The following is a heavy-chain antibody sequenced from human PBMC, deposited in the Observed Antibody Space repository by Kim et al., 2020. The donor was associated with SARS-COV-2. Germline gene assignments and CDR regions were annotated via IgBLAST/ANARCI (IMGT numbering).Heavy chain of an antibody. V-gene: IGHV4-59*01. Sequence: SETLSFTCTVSGGSISSYYWSWIRQPPGKGLEWIGYIYYSGSTNYNPSLKSRVTISVDTSKNQFSLKLSSVTAADTAVYYCARGASWEERYDYWGQGTLV. CDR2: IYYSGST. J-gene: IGHJ4*02. D-gene: IGHD1-26*01. CDR3: ARGASWEERYDY. CDR1: GGSISSYY.